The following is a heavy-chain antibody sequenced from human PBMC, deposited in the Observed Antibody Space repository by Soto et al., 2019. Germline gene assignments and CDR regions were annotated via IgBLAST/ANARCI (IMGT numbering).Heavy chain of an antibody. CDR3: ARASSSAFDY. CDR1: GYIFTSYW. CDR2: IYPGDSDT. V-gene: IGHV5-51*01. J-gene: IGHJ4*02. D-gene: IGHD6-6*01. Sequence: GESLKISCNGSGYIFTSYWIGWVRQMPGKGLEWMGIIYPGDSDTRYSPSFQGQATISADKSISTAYLQWSSLKASDTAMYYCARASSSAFDYWGQGTLVTVSS.